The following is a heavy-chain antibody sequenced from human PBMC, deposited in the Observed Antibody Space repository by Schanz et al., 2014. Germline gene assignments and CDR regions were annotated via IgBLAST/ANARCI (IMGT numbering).Heavy chain of an antibody. V-gene: IGHV3-23*01. D-gene: IGHD3-10*01. CDR1: GFTFSSYA. J-gene: IGHJ3*02. CDR3: AKGRFGELSAFDI. CDR2: ISGSGGST. Sequence: EMQLLESGGGLAQPGGSLRLSCAASGFTFSSYAMSWVRQAPGKGLEWVSAISGSGGSTYYADSVKGRFTISRDNAKNTLYLQMNSLRAEDTAVYYCAKGRFGELSAFDIWGQGTMDTVSS.